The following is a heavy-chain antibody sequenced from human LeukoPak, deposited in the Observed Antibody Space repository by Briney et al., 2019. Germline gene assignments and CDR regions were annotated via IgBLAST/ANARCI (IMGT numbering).Heavy chain of an antibody. D-gene: IGHD5-12*01. CDR2: IYPGDSDT. CDR3: ARLPGIVATIERYFDY. J-gene: IGHJ4*02. Sequence: GESLKISCQGSGYSFTNYWIAWVRQMPGKGLEWMGIIYPGDSDTRYSPSFQGQVTISADKSISTAYLQWSSLKASDTAMYYCARLPGIVATIERYFDYWGQGTLVTVSS. CDR1: GYSFTNYW. V-gene: IGHV5-51*01.